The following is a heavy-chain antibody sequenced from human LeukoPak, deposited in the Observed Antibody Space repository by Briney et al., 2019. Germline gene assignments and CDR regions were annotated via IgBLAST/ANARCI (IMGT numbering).Heavy chain of an antibody. CDR1: GFTFSSYT. CDR3: AKAPLGSYNSWTGFYPGFDS. V-gene: IGHV3-23*01. D-gene: IGHD3/OR15-3a*01. CDR2: VSGNAGGT. Sequence: PGGSLRLSCAASGFTFSSYTISWVRQAPGKGLEWVSTVSGNAGGTYYADSMRGRFTISRDNSKITLYLQMNSLRAEDTAVFYCAKAPLGSYNSWTGFYPGFDSWGQGTLVAVSS. J-gene: IGHJ4*02.